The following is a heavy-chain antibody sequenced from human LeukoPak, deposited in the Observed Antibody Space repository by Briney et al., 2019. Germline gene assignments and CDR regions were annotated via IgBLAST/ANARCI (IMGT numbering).Heavy chain of an antibody. J-gene: IGHJ6*03. D-gene: IGHD2-15*01. CDR3: AKGGGCSGGSCYTHYYYYYMDV. V-gene: IGHV3-23*01. Sequence: GGSLRLSCAASGFTFSSYAMSWVRQAPGKGLEWVSAISGSGGSTYYADSVKGRFTISRDNSKNTLYLQMNSLRAEDTAVYYCAKGGGCSGGSCYTHYYYYYMDVWGKGTTVTVSS. CDR2: ISGSGGST. CDR1: GFTFSSYA.